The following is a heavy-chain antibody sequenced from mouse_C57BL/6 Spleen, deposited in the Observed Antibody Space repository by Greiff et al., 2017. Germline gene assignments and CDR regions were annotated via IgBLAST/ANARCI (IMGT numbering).Heavy chain of an antibody. CDR2: IDPNSGGT. CDR3: ARGSSGSGYFDY. D-gene: IGHD3-2*02. Sequence: QVQLQQPGAELVKPGASVKLSCKASGYTFTSYWMHWVKQRPGRGLEWIGRIDPNSGGTKYNEKFKGKATLTADKSSSTAYMQLSSLTSEDSAVYFCARGSSGSGYFDYWGQGTTLTVSS. CDR1: GYTFTSYW. J-gene: IGHJ2*01. V-gene: IGHV1-62-3*01.